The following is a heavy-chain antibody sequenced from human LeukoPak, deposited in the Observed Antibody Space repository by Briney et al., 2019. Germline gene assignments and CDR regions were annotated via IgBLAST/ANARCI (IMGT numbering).Heavy chain of an antibody. D-gene: IGHD5-18*01. V-gene: IGHV3-53*04. Sequence: GGSLRLSCAASGFTVSSNYMSWVRQAPGKGLEWVSVIYSGGSTYYSDSVKGRFTISRHNSKNTLYLQMNSLRAEDTAVYYCARGYSYGYFDYWGQEPWSPSPQ. J-gene: IGHJ4*01. CDR3: ARGYSYGYFDY. CDR1: GFTVSSNY. CDR2: IYSGGST.